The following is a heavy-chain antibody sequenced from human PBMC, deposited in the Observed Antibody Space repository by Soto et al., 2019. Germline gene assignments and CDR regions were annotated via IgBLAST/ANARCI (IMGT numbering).Heavy chain of an antibody. D-gene: IGHD2-2*02. CDR2: IWYDGSNK. J-gene: IGHJ6*02. CDR1: GFTFSSYG. V-gene: IGHV3-33*01. Sequence: SLRLSGAASGFTFSSYGMHWVRQAPGKGLEWVAVIWYDGSNKYYADSVKGRFTISRDNSKNTLYLQMNSLRAEDTAVYYCARVLPSLGYCSSTSCYSYGMDVWGQGTTVTVSS. CDR3: ARVLPSLGYCSSTSCYSYGMDV.